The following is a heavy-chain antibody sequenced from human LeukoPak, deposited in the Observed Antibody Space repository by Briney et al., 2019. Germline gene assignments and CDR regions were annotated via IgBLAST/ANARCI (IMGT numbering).Heavy chain of an antibody. CDR3: AKSSGWDMYFDY. D-gene: IGHD6-19*01. CDR1: GFTFSSYA. V-gene: IGHV3-30-3*02. CDR2: ISYDGSNK. J-gene: IGHJ4*02. Sequence: SGGSLRLSCAASGFTFSSYAMHWVRQAPGKGLEWVAVISYDGSNKYYADSVKGRFTISRDNSKNTLYLQMNSLRAEDTAVYYCAKSSGWDMYFDYWGQGTLVTVSS.